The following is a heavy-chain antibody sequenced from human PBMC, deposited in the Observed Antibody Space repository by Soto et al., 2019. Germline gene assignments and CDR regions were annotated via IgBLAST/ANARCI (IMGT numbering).Heavy chain of an antibody. J-gene: IGHJ4*02. Sequence: QVQLVQSGAGLKQPGASVKVSCKASGYTFSNYDMNWVRQATGQGPQGIGWVNPNNVDTAYAQKSQGRVTLTTDISTTTSNMELTTLRSEYTALYYCAKVSRKGSAIDFDYWGQGTLITVSS. CDR3: AKVSRKGSAIDFDY. CDR2: VNPNNVDT. V-gene: IGHV1-8*01. CDR1: GYTFSNYD. D-gene: IGHD3-10*01.